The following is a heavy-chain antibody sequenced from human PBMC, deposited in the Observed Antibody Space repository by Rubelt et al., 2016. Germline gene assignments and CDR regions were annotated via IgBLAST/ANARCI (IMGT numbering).Heavy chain of an antibody. CDR3: ARRYCSSTTCLDAFDI. Sequence: SSYGMHWVRQAPCKGLEWVSLIWYDGSSKYYADSVKGRFIISRDNSKNTLYLQLNSLRAEDTAVYYCARRYCSSTTCLDAFDIWGQGTMVTVSS. CDR1: SSYG. J-gene: IGHJ3*02. V-gene: IGHV3-33*01. D-gene: IGHD2-2*01. CDR2: IWYDGSSK.